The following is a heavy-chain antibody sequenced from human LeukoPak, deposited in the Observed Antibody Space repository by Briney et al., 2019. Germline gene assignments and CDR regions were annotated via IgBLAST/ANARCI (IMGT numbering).Heavy chain of an antibody. Sequence: SETLSLTCTVSGVSISSYYWSWIRQPPGKGLEWIGYIYYSGSTNYNPSLKSRVTISVDTSKNQFSLKLSSVTAADTAVYYCARDADSSGYDYWGQGTLVTVSS. J-gene: IGHJ4*02. CDR3: ARDADSSGYDY. V-gene: IGHV4-59*01. CDR1: GVSISSYY. D-gene: IGHD3-22*01. CDR2: IYYSGST.